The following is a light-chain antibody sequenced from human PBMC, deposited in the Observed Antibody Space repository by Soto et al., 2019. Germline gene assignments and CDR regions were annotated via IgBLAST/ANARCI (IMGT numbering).Light chain of an antibody. Sequence: DIVMTQSPLSLPVTPGEPASISCRSSQSLLHSNGYTYLDWYLQKPGQSPQLLTYLGSNRDSGVPDRFSDSGSVTDFTLKISRVEAEDVGVYYGMQALQTPPITFGQGTRLEIK. CDR2: LGS. J-gene: IGKJ5*01. V-gene: IGKV2-28*01. CDR3: MQALQTPPIT. CDR1: QSLLHSNGYTY.